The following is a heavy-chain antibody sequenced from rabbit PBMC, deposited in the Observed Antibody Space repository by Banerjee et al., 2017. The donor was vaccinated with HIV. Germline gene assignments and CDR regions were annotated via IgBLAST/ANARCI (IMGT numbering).Heavy chain of an antibody. CDR1: GLDFSSSHW. CDR2: IGAGSSGRT. CDR3: ARETYDDYGNYNL. D-gene: IGHD2-1*01. Sequence: QEQLVEPGGGLVQPEGSLTLTFKSSGLDFSSSHWICWVRQAPGKGLEWIGCIGAGSSGRTVYASWAKGRFTISKTSSTTVTLQMTSLTAADTATYFCARETYDDYGNYNLWGPGTLVTVS. V-gene: IGHV1S45*01. J-gene: IGHJ4*01.